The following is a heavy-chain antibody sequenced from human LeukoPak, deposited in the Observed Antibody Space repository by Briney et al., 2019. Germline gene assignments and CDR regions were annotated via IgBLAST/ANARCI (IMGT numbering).Heavy chain of an antibody. CDR3: ARLAAAALTIDY. CDR1: GGSFSGYY. CDR2: INHSGST. D-gene: IGHD6-13*01. J-gene: IGHJ4*02. V-gene: IGHV4-34*01. Sequence: SETLSLTCAVYGGSFSGYYWSWIRQPPGKGLEWIGEINHSGSTNYNPSLKSRVTISVDTSKNQFSLKLSSVTAADTAVYYCARLAAAALTIDYWGQGTLVTVSS.